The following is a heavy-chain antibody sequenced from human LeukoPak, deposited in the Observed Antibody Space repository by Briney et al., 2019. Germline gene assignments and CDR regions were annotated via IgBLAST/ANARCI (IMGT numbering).Heavy chain of an antibody. D-gene: IGHD6-13*01. V-gene: IGHV1-3*01. J-gene: IGHJ4*02. CDR2: INAGNGNT. Sequence: GASVKVSCKASGYTFTSYAMHWVRQAPGQRLEWMGWINAGNGNTKYSQKFQGRVTMTEDTSTDTAYMELSSLRSEDTAVYYCATVPQQLVPSLPYYFDYWGQGTLVTVSS. CDR3: ATVPQQLVPSLPYYFDY. CDR1: GYTFTSYA.